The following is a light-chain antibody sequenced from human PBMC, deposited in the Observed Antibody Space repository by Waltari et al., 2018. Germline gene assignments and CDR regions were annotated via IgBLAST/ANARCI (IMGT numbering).Light chain of an antibody. CDR2: TVS. Sequence: DIQMTQSPSSLSASVGDRVTIGCRATQNITRYLNWYQQKPGKAPNLLIHTVSKLHSGVPSRFSGSGSGTDFTLAISSLQPEDVASYYCQQSYDYPFTFGPGTTVDLK. V-gene: IGKV1-39*01. J-gene: IGKJ3*01. CDR1: QNITRY. CDR3: QQSYDYPFT.